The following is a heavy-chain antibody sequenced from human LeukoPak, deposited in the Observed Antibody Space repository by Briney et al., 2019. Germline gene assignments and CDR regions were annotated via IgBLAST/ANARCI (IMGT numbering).Heavy chain of an antibody. CDR1: GFIVSSNY. D-gene: IGHD5-18*01. V-gene: IGHV3-66*01. Sequence: DPGGSLRLSCAGSGFIVSSNYMSWVRQAAGKGLEWVSVIYGSSRTYYADSVKGRFTISRDNSKNTVYLQMDSLRAEDTAVYYCARDRADGYNYGDYLDNWGQGTLVTVSS. J-gene: IGHJ4*02. CDR3: ARDRADGYNYGDYLDN. CDR2: IYGSSRT.